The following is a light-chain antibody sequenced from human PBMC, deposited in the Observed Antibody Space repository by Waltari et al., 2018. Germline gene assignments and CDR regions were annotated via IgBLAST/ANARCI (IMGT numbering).Light chain of an antibody. V-gene: IGLV2-23*02. CDR2: DVS. Sequence: QSALTQPASVSGSPGQSITLSCTGTRSDVGGYNYVSWYQQHPGKAPKLMIYDVSKRPSGVSNRFSGSKSGNTASLTISGLQAEDEADYYCCSYAGSSLYVFGTGTKVTVL. CDR1: RSDVGGYNY. CDR3: CSYAGSSLYV. J-gene: IGLJ1*01.